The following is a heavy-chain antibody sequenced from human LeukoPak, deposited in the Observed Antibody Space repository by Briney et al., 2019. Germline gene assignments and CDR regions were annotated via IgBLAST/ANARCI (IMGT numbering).Heavy chain of an antibody. CDR3: ARDTMVRYYGSGSYYWFDP. Sequence: SETLSLTCTVSGDSISSYYCSWIRQPAGKGLEWIGRIYTSGSTNYNPSLKSRVTMSVDTSKNQFSLKLSSVTAADTAVYYCARDTMVRYYGSGSYYWFDPWGQGTLVTVSS. CDR1: GDSISSYY. CDR2: IYTSGST. V-gene: IGHV4-4*07. D-gene: IGHD3-10*01. J-gene: IGHJ5*02.